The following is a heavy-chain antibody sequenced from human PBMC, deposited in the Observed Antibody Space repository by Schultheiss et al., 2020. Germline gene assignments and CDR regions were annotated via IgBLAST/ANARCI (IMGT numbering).Heavy chain of an antibody. J-gene: IGHJ4*02. CDR2: IKQDGSEK. CDR3: AREGRYSSWNYFDY. D-gene: IGHD6-13*01. V-gene: IGHV3-7*01. CDR1: GFTFSSHA. Sequence: GVLKISCAASGFTFSSHALSWVRQSPGKGLEWVANIKQDGSEKYYVDSVKGRFTISRDNAKISLYLQMNSLRAEDTAVYYCAREGRYSSWNYFDYWGQGTLVTVSS.